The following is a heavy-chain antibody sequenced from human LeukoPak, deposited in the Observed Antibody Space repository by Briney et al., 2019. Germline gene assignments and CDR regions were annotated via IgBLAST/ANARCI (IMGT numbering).Heavy chain of an antibody. CDR2: IKQDGSEK. Sequence: GGSLRLSCAASGFTVSSNYMSWVRQAPGKGLEWVANIKQDGSEKYYVDSVKGRFTISRGNAKNSLYLQMNSLRAEDTAVYYCARSVVAATETFDYWGQGTLVTVSS. J-gene: IGHJ4*02. D-gene: IGHD2-15*01. CDR1: GFTVSSNY. CDR3: ARSVVAATETFDY. V-gene: IGHV3-7*01.